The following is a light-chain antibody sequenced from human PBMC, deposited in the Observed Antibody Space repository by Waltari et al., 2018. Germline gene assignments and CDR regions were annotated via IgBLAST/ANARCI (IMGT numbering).Light chain of an antibody. Sequence: DIVMTQSPDALAVSLGERANINCKSSQSVFYYSNKKNYLAWYQHRPGQPPKLLIYWASTRESGVPDRFSGSGSGTDFTLTISSLQAEDVAVYYCQQYYASPFTFGPGTKLDIK. CDR3: QQYYASPFT. CDR2: WAS. J-gene: IGKJ3*01. CDR1: QSVFYYSNKKNY. V-gene: IGKV4-1*01.